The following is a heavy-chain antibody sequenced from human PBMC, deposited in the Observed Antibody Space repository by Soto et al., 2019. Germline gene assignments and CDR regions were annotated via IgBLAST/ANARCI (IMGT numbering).Heavy chain of an antibody. V-gene: IGHV3-23*01. Sequence: EVRVLESGGGIVHSGGSLRLACAASGFTFGNYAMTWVRQTPWKGLECVSRISGSGGGTYYADSVKGRFTISRGNSENTLYLHRKSLRVEDTGIYFCARIPHRYDALTGPGYWGQGALVTVSS. D-gene: IGHD3-9*01. J-gene: IGHJ4*02. CDR1: GFTFGNYA. CDR2: ISGSGGGT. CDR3: ARIPHRYDALTGPGY.